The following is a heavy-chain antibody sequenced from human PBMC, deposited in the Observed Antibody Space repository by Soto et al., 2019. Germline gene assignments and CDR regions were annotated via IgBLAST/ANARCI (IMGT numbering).Heavy chain of an antibody. D-gene: IGHD3-10*02. V-gene: IGHV2-5*02. Sequence: QITLKESGPTLVKPTQTLTLTCTFSGFSLSTSGLGVGWIRPPPGKDLEWLGFIYWDEDKRYSPSLKSRLTITNDTSKSQVGLTMTNMDPVDKATYYCAHLFTYLAPFDSWCQGTLVPVSA. J-gene: IGHJ4*02. CDR2: IYWDEDK. CDR1: GFSLSTSGLG. CDR3: AHLFTYLAPFDS.